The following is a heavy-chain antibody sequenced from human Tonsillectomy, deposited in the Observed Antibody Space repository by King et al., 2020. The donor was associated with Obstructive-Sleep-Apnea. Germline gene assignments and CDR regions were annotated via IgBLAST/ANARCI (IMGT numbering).Heavy chain of an antibody. CDR1: GGSFSGYY. Sequence: VQLQQWGAGLLKPSETLSLTCAVYGGSFSGYYWSWIRQPPGKGLEWIGEINHSGSTNYNPSLKSRVTISVDTSKNQFSLKLSSVTAADTAVYYCARGTTRGVIISPVDYWGQGTLVTVSS. CDR3: ARGTTRGVIISPVDY. J-gene: IGHJ4*02. CDR2: INHSGST. D-gene: IGHD3-10*01. V-gene: IGHV4-34*01.